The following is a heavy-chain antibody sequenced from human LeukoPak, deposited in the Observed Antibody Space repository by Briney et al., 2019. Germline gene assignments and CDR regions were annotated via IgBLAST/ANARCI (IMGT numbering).Heavy chain of an antibody. CDR2: IKQDGSEK. Sequence: GGSLRLSCAASGLSFRSYWMSWVRQAPGKGLEWVAKIKQDGSEKYYVDSVKGRFTISRDNAKNSLYLQMNSLRAEDTAVYYCARDGSPFDSWGQGNPVTVSS. V-gene: IGHV3-7*05. J-gene: IGHJ4*02. CDR1: GLSFRSYW. CDR3: ARDGSPFDS.